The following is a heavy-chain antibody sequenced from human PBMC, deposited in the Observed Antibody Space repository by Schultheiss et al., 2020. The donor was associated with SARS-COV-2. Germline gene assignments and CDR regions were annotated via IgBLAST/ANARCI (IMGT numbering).Heavy chain of an antibody. CDR1: GGSISSSSYY. D-gene: IGHD2-21*01. Sequence: SETLSLTCTVSGGSISSSSYYWGWIRQPPGKGLEWIGSIYYSGSTYYNPSLKSRVTISVDTSKNQFSLKLSSVTAADTAVYYCARAPFIRTYYYYGMDVWGQGTTVTVSS. V-gene: IGHV4-39*01. CDR3: ARAPFIRTYYYYGMDV. J-gene: IGHJ6*02. CDR2: IYYSGST.